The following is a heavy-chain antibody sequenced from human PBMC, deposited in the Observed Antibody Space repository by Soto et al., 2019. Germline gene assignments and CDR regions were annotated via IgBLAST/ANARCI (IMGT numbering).Heavy chain of an antibody. CDR3: ARGRGKDFWSGYYYYYGMDV. Sequence: GSGKVFYKASGYPFTSYDVNLVRQATGQGLEWMGWMNPNSGNTGYAQKFQGRVTMTRNTSISTAYMELSSLRSEDTAVYYCARGRGKDFWSGYYYYYGMDVWGQGTTVTVSS. CDR1: GYPFTSYD. CDR2: MNPNSGNT. J-gene: IGHJ6*01. V-gene: IGHV1-8*01. D-gene: IGHD3-3*01.